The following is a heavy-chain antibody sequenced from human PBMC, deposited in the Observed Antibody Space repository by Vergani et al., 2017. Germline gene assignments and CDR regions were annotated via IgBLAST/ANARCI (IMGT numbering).Heavy chain of an antibody. CDR2: IVVGSGNT. J-gene: IGHJ3*02. CDR1: GFTFTSSA. V-gene: IGHV1-58*01. Sequence: QMQLVQSGPEVKKPGTSVKVSCKASGFTFTSSAVQWVRQARGQRLEWIGWIVVGSGNTNYAQKFQERVTITRDMSTSTAYMELSSLRSEDTAVYYCAAVNLPAANDAFDIWGQGTMVTVSS. CDR3: AAVNLPAANDAFDI. D-gene: IGHD2-2*01.